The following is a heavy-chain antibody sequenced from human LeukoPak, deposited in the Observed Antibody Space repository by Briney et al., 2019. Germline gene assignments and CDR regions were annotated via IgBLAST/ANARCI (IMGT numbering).Heavy chain of an antibody. CDR1: GFTFRTYW. D-gene: IGHD2-21*01. V-gene: IGHV3-15*07. CDR2: IKPKTDGETT. J-gene: IGHJ4*02. CDR3: ITPLPYSAQ. Sequence: GGSLRLSCAASGFTFRTYWMHWVRQAPGKGLVWVGRIKPKTDGETTEYAAPVKGRFSISRDDSKNVLYLQMNSLKTEDTAVYYCITPLPYSAQGGQGTLVTVSS.